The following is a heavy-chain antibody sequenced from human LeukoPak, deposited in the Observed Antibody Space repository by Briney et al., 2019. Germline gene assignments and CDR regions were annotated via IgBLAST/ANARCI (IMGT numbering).Heavy chain of an antibody. CDR3: ARDLLWFGELPLDY. V-gene: IGHV3-7*01. J-gene: IGHJ4*02. CDR1: GFTFSSYW. Sequence: GGSLRLSCAASGFTFSSYWMSWVRQAPGKGLEWVANIKQDGSEKYYVDSVKGRFTISRDNAKNSLYLQMNSLRAEDTAVYYCARDLLWFGELPLDYWGQGTLVTVSS. D-gene: IGHD3-10*01. CDR2: IKQDGSEK.